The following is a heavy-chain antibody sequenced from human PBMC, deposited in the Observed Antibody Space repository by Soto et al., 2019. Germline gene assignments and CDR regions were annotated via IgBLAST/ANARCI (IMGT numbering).Heavy chain of an antibody. V-gene: IGHV4-59*08. CDR2: IYYSGST. Sequence: QVQLQESRPGLVKPSETLSLTCPVSGGSISSYYWSWIRQPPGKGLEWIGYIYYSGSTNYNPSLKSRVTISVDTSKNQFSLKLSSVTAADTAVYYCARHLPYSSGWYYFDYWGQGTLVTVSS. J-gene: IGHJ4*02. D-gene: IGHD6-19*01. CDR3: ARHLPYSSGWYYFDY. CDR1: GGSISSYY.